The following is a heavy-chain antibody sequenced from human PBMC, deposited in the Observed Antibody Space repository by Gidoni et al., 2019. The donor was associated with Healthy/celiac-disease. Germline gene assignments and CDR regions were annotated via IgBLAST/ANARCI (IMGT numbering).Heavy chain of an antibody. CDR1: GGSISSSSYY. J-gene: IGHJ5*02. CDR3: ARLIGAVAGGRWFDP. D-gene: IGHD6-19*01. Sequence: QLQLQESGPGLVKPSETLSLTCTVSGGSISSSSYYWGWIRQPPGKGLEWIGSIYYSGSTYYNPSLKSRVTISVDTSKNQFSLKLSSVTAADTAVYYCARLIGAVAGGRWFDPWGQGTLVTVSS. V-gene: IGHV4-39*01. CDR2: IYYSGST.